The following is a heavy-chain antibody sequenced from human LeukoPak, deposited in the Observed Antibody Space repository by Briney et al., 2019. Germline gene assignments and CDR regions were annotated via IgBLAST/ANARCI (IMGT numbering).Heavy chain of an antibody. Sequence: PSETLSLTCAVYGGSFSGSYWSWIRQPPGKGLEWIGEINHSGSTNYNPSLKSRVTISVDTSKNQFSLKLSSVTAADTAVYYCARGWKSSSSLVEFDYWGQGTLVTVSS. CDR1: GGSFSGSY. D-gene: IGHD6-6*01. CDR2: INHSGST. V-gene: IGHV4-34*01. J-gene: IGHJ4*02. CDR3: ARGWKSSSSLVEFDY.